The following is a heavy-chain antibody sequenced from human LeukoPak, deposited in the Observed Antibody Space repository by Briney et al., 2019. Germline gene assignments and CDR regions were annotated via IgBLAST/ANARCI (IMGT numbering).Heavy chain of an antibody. CDR2: IYYSGST. Sequence: NPSETLSLTCTVSGGSISSSSYYWGWIRQPPGKGLEWIGSIYYSGSTYYNPSLKSRVTISVDTSKNQFSLKLSSVTAADTAVYYCARALKVNWGFGDYYFDYWGQGTLVTVSS. D-gene: IGHD7-27*01. CDR1: GGSISSSSYY. V-gene: IGHV4-39*07. CDR3: ARALKVNWGFGDYYFDY. J-gene: IGHJ4*02.